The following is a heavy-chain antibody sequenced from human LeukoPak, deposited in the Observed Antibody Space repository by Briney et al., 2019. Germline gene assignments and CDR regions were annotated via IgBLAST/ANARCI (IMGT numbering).Heavy chain of an antibody. Sequence: QAGGSLRLSCAASRFTFSCYWMTWVRQAPGKGVEWVANIKQDASDKHYADSVKGRFTISRDNAKNSLYLQMNSLRVEDTAVYYCLGGVAADYWGRGTLVTVSS. CDR3: LGGVAADY. D-gene: IGHD3-16*01. J-gene: IGHJ4*02. CDR1: RFTFSCYW. V-gene: IGHV3-7*01. CDR2: IKQDASDK.